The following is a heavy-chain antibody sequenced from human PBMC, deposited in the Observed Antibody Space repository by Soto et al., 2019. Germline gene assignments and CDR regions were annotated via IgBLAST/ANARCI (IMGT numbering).Heavy chain of an antibody. Sequence: ASVKVSCKASGYIFTSYGISWVRQAPGQGLEWMGWISAYNGNTNYAQKLQGRVTMTTDTSTSTAYMELRSLKSDDTAVYYCARDVVVTTLDYWGQGTLVTVSS. D-gene: IGHD2-15*01. V-gene: IGHV1-18*04. CDR1: GYIFTSYG. CDR2: ISAYNGNT. CDR3: ARDVVVTTLDY. J-gene: IGHJ4*02.